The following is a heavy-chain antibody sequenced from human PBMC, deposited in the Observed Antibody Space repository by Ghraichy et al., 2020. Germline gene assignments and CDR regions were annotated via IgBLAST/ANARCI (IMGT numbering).Heavy chain of an antibody. J-gene: IGHJ4*02. CDR1: GFTFSSYS. Sequence: ESLNISCAASGFTFSSYSMNWVRQAPGKGLEWLSYITGSSSTIDYADSVKGRFTISRDNAKNSLYLQMNSLRDEDTAVYYCARDLYWAFDYWGQGTLVTVSS. CDR3: ARDLYWAFDY. CDR2: ITGSSSTI. V-gene: IGHV3-48*02. D-gene: IGHD2-8*02.